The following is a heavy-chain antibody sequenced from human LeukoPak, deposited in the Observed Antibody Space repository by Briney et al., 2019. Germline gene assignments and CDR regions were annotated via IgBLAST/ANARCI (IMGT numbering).Heavy chain of an antibody. J-gene: IGHJ5*02. CDR2: IIPIFGTA. CDR3: ARGLVSYDCWSGHGGGNQSTNWFDP. D-gene: IGHD3-3*01. Sequence: GASVKVSCKASGYTFNSYGISWVRQAPGQGLEWMGGIIPIFGTANYAQKFQGRVTITTDESTSTAYMELSSLRSEDTAVYYCARGLVSYDCWSGHGGGNQSTNWFDPWGQGTLVTVSS. CDR1: GYTFNSYG. V-gene: IGHV1-69*05.